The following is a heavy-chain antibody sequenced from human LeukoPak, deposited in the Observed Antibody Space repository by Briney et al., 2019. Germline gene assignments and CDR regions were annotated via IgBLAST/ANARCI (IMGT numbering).Heavy chain of an antibody. CDR2: INPSGGST. Sequence: ASVKVSCQASGYTFTSYYMHWVRQAPGQGLEWMGIINPSGGSTSYAQKFQGRVTMTRDMSTSTVYMELSSLRSEDTAVYYCARVEGGYNGYFQHWGQGTLVTVSS. V-gene: IGHV1-46*01. J-gene: IGHJ1*01. D-gene: IGHD5-24*01. CDR1: GYTFTSYY. CDR3: ARVEGGYNGYFQH.